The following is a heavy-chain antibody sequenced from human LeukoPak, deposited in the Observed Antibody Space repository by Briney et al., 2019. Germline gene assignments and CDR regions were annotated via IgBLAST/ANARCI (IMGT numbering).Heavy chain of an antibody. CDR2: MSSDGSIK. D-gene: IGHD1-26*01. Sequence: GGSLRLSCAASGFTFISYDVHWVRQAPGKGLQWVAVMSSDGSIKIYTDSVKGRFTISRDNSKNTLYLEMNSLRVDNTAVYYCARDLVSGAPDYFDSWGQGTLVTVSS. V-gene: IGHV3-30-3*01. J-gene: IGHJ4*02. CDR1: GFTFISYD. CDR3: ARDLVSGAPDYFDS.